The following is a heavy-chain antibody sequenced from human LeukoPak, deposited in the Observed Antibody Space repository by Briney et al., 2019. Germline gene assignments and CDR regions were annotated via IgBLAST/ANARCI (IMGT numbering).Heavy chain of an antibody. CDR1: GFTVSSNY. CDR3: ARVRYLDWLFKD. V-gene: IGHV3-53*01. CDR2: IYSSGST. J-gene: IGHJ4*02. D-gene: IGHD3-9*01. Sequence: PGGSLRLSCAASGFTVSSNYMSWVRQAPGKGLEWVSVIYSSGSTYYTDSVKGRFTISRDNSKNTLYLQMNSLRAEDTAVYFCARVRYLDWLFKDWGQGTLVTVSS.